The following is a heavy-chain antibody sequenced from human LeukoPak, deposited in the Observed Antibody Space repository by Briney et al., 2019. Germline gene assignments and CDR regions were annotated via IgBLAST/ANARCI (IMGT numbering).Heavy chain of an antibody. V-gene: IGHV3-21*04. CDR3: AREGSSWYGSDYYGMDV. D-gene: IGHD6-13*01. Sequence: GGSLRLSCAASGFTFSSYSMNWVRQAPGKGLEWVSSISRNSDNIYYADSVKGRFTISRDNSKNTLYLQMNSLRAGDTAVYYCAREGSSWYGSDYYGMDVWGQGTTVTVSS. CDR2: ISRNSDNI. J-gene: IGHJ6*02. CDR1: GFTFSSYS.